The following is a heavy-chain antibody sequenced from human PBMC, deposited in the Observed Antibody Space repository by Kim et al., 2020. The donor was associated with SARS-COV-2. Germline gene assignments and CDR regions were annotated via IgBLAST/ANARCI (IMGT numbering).Heavy chain of an antibody. D-gene: IGHD3-10*01. J-gene: IGHJ6*02. Sequence: GGSLRLSCAVSRFTFNNYGINWVRHAPGKGLVWVSRISSDGGITNYADSVKGRFTMSRDNAENTLYLQMNSLRAEDTAVYYCARGFFRDGFEVWGQGTPVTVSS. V-gene: IGHV3-74*01. CDR2: ISSDGGIT. CDR1: RFTFNNYG. CDR3: ARGFFRDGFEV.